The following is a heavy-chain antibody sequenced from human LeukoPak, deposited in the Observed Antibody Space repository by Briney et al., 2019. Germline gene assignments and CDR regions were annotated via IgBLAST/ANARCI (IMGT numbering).Heavy chain of an antibody. J-gene: IGHJ6*02. V-gene: IGHV4-59*08. D-gene: IGHD3-10*01. CDR1: GGSISSYY. CDR2: IYYSGST. CDR3: ARHTYYYDARSSYPYYYGMDV. Sequence: KSSETLCLTCTVSGGSISSYYWSWIRQPPGKGLEWIGYIYYSGSTNYNPSLKSRVTISIDTSKNQFSLRLSSVTAADTAVYYCARHTYYYDARSSYPYYYGMDVWGQGTTVTVSS.